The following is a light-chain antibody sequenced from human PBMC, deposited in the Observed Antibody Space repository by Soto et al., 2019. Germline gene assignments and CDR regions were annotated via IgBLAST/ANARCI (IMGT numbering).Light chain of an antibody. J-gene: IGKJ1*01. CDR2: DAS. CDR3: QQYNSYWT. CDR1: QSVDSW. V-gene: IGKV1-5*01. Sequence: DIQMTQSPSTLSASIGDRVTIXXRASQSVDSWLAWYQQKPGKAPKVLIYDASSLESGVPSRFSGSGSGTEFTLTISSLQPDDFATYYCQQYNSYWTFGQGTKVDIK.